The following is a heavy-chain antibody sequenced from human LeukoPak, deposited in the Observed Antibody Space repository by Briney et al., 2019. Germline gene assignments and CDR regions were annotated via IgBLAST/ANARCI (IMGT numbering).Heavy chain of an antibody. CDR3: AKVGDTSGYYYKDAFHV. CDR1: EFTFSTFA. V-gene: IGHV3-23*01. Sequence: PGGSRRLSCAASEFTFSTFAMSWVRQAPGKGLEWVSTISGSGGNTYYADSVKGRFTVSRDNSKNTLYLQMNSLRAEDTAVYFCAKVGDTSGYYYKDAFHVWGQGTMVAVSS. CDR2: ISGSGGNT. D-gene: IGHD3-22*01. J-gene: IGHJ3*01.